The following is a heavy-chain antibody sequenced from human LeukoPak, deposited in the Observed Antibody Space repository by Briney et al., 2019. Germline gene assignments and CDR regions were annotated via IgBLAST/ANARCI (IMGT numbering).Heavy chain of an antibody. Sequence: SETLSLTCAVSGYSISSAYYWGWIRPPPGKGLEWIGSIYHSGTTYYNPSLKSRVTISVDTSRNQFSLKVNSVTAADTAVYYCARAVERDYYDSSGCEYWGQGTLVTVSS. CDR1: GYSISSAYY. V-gene: IGHV4-38-2*01. CDR3: ARAVERDYYDSSGCEY. J-gene: IGHJ4*02. CDR2: IYHSGTT. D-gene: IGHD3-22*01.